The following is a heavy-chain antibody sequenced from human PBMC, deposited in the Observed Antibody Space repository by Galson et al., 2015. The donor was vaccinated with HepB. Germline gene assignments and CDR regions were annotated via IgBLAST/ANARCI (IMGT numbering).Heavy chain of an antibody. J-gene: IGHJ6*03. V-gene: IGHV3-7*03. CDR1: GFTFGTYW. CDR2: IKQDGSEM. D-gene: IGHD3-3*01. CDR3: ARAPAVFRLLEWSPGYMDV. Sequence: SLRLSCAGSGFTFGTYWMNWVRQAPGKGLEWVANIKQDGSEMYYVDSVKGRFTISRDNAKNSLFLQMDSLRVEDTAVYYCARAPAVFRLLEWSPGYMDVWGKGTTVTVSS.